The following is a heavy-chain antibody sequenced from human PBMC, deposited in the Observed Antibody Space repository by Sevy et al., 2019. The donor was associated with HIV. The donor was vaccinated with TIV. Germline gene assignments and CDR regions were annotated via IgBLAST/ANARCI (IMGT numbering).Heavy chain of an antibody. V-gene: IGHV4-61*01. Sequence: SETLSLTCTVSGGSVSSGSYYWSWIRQPPGKGLEWIGYIYYSGSTNYNPSLKSRVTISADTSKNQFSLKLSSVTAADTAVYYCARVRKAARLIDYWGQGTLVTVSS. J-gene: IGHJ4*02. D-gene: IGHD6-6*01. CDR1: GGSVSSGSYY. CDR2: IYYSGST. CDR3: ARVRKAARLIDY.